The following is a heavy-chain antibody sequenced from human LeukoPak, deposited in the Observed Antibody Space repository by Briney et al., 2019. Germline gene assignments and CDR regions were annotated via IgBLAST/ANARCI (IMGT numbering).Heavy chain of an antibody. V-gene: IGHV4-39*01. CDR2: IYYSGST. J-gene: IGHJ4*02. CDR1: GGSIGSSSYY. CDR3: ARPLYGYGVFDY. Sequence: SETLSLTCTVSGGSIGSSSYYWGWIRQPPGKGLEWIGSIYYSGSTYYNPSLKSRVTISVDTSKNQFSLKLSSVTAADTAVYYCARPLYGYGVFDYWGQGTLVTVSS. D-gene: IGHD5-18*01.